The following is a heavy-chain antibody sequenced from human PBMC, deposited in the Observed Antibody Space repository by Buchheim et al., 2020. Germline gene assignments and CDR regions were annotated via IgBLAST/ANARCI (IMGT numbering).Heavy chain of an antibody. D-gene: IGHD3-22*01. CDR3: ASYSSGYY. Sequence: QEQLVESGGGVAQPGTSLRLSCVASGFTFSTFAMHWVRQAPGKGLEWVSLTWYDGTNPSYADSVKGRFTISRDNSKNTLYLQMNSLRAEDTAVYYCASYSSGYYWGQGTL. J-gene: IGHJ4*02. V-gene: IGHV3-33*01. CDR1: GFTFSTFA. CDR2: TWYDGTNP.